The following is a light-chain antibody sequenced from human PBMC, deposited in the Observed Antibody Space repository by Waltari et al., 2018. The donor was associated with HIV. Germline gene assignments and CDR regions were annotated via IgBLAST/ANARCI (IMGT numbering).Light chain of an antibody. CDR1: QSVSNY. J-gene: IGKJ1*01. Sequence: DIQMTQSPSSLPASVGDRLTITCRASQSVSNYLNWYQQKPGKAPKLLIYSASSLQSGVPSRFNGSGSGTDFTLTINDLQPEDFTTYYCQQSYQIPRTFGQGTQVEVK. CDR3: QQSYQIPRT. V-gene: IGKV1-39*01. CDR2: SAS.